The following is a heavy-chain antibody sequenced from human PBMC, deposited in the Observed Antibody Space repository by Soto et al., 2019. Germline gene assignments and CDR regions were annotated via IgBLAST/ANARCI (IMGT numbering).Heavy chain of an antibody. Sequence: QVQLVRSGAEVKKPRASVKFSCKASGYTFTGYYMHWVRQAPGQGLEWMGWINPNSGGTNYAQKFHGRVTMTMDTTINTAYMELSRLRSNDTSVNYCTTEIAVADNSLNWFEPWGQGTLVTVSS. J-gene: IGHJ5*02. CDR2: INPNSGGT. CDR3: TTEIAVADNSLNWFEP. D-gene: IGHD6-19*01. V-gene: IGHV1-2*02. CDR1: GYTFTGYY.